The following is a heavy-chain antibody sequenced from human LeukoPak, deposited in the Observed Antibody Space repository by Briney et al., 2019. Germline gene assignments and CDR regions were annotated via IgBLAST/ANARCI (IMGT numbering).Heavy chain of an antibody. J-gene: IGHJ4*02. CDR3: ARRDGYKDTIDY. CDR2: MNPNSGNT. V-gene: IGHV1-8*01. Sequence: ASVKVSCKASGYTFTSYDINWVRQATGQGPEWMGWMNPNSGNTGYAQKFQGRVTMTRNTSISTAYMELSSLRSEDTAVYYCARRDGYKDTIDYWGQGTLVTVSS. CDR1: GYTFTSYD. D-gene: IGHD5-24*01.